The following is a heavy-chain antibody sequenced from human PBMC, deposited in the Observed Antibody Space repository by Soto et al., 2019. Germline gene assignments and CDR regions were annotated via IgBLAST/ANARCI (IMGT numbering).Heavy chain of an antibody. D-gene: IGHD4-17*01. Sequence: QLQLQESGPGLVKPSETLSLTCTVSGGSISSSSYYWGWIRQPPGKGLEWIGSIYYSGSTYYNPSLKSRVTISVDTSKNQFSLKLSSVTAADTAVYYCARPGDYGFRTYYFDYWGQGTLVTVSS. CDR1: GGSISSSSYY. CDR3: ARPGDYGFRTYYFDY. J-gene: IGHJ4*02. V-gene: IGHV4-39*01. CDR2: IYYSGST.